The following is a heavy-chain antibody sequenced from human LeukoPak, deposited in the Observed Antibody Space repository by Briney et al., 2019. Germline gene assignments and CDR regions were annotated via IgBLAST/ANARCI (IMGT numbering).Heavy chain of an antibody. J-gene: IGHJ4*02. Sequence: GRSLRLSCAASGFTFDDYAMHWVRQAPGKGLEWVSGISWNSGSIGYADSVKGRFTISRDNAKNSLYLQMNSLRAEDTALYYCAKDYDFWSGEFDYWGQGTLVTVSS. V-gene: IGHV3-9*01. CDR1: GFTFDDYA. CDR2: ISWNSGSI. D-gene: IGHD3-3*01. CDR3: AKDYDFWSGEFDY.